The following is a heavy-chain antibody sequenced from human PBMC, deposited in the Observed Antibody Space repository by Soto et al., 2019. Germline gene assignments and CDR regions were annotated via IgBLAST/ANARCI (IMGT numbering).Heavy chain of an antibody. CDR3: ARDRRVATLLDYYYGLDA. J-gene: IGHJ6*02. CDR2: INPSGGGT. V-gene: IGHV1-46*01. Sequence: QEQLVQSGAEVKKPGASVKVSCKASGVTFTHYSIHWVRQAPGQGLEWLGVINPSGGGTTYAQKFQGRVTLTGDTSTTTLYMELSSLRSEDTALYYCARDRRVATLLDYYYGLDAWGQGTTVTVSS. D-gene: IGHD2-8*02. CDR1: GVTFTHYS.